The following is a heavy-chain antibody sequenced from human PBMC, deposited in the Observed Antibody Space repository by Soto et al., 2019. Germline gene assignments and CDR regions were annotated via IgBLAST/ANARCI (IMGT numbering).Heavy chain of an antibody. CDR1: GGSFSGYY. Sequence: SETLSLTCAVYGGSFSGYYGSWIRQPPGKGLEWIGEINHSGSTNYNPSLKSRVTISVDTSKNQFSLKLSSVTAADTAVYYCARVCRQLFRFGELLSNNWFDPWGQGTLVTVSS. CDR3: ARVCRQLFRFGELLSNNWFDP. CDR2: INHSGST. D-gene: IGHD3-10*01. J-gene: IGHJ5*02. V-gene: IGHV4-34*01.